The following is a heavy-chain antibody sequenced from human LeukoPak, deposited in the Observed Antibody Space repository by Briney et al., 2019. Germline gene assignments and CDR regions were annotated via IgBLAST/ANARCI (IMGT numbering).Heavy chain of an antibody. J-gene: IGHJ4*02. CDR2: INTDGSST. Sequence: GGSLRLSCVASGFXFRDYYISWIRQAPGRGLVWVSRINTDGSSTTYADSVKGRFTISRDNAKNTLYLQMNSLRAEDTAVYFCARALGQPYFDYWGQGALVTVSS. CDR3: ARALGQPYFDY. CDR1: GFXFRDYY. V-gene: IGHV3-74*01. D-gene: IGHD7-27*01.